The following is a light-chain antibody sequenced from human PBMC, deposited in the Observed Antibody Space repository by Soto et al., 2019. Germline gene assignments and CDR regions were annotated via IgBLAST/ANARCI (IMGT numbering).Light chain of an antibody. V-gene: IGLV2-11*01. J-gene: IGLJ1*01. CDR1: SSDVGGYNY. CDR3: CSYAGSHTLYV. CDR2: DVS. Sequence: QSALTQPRSVSGSPGQSVTISCTGTSSDVGGYNYVSWYQQHPGKAPKLMIYDVSQRPSGVPDRFSGSKSGNTASLTISGLQAEDEADYYCCSYAGSHTLYVFGTGTKLTVL.